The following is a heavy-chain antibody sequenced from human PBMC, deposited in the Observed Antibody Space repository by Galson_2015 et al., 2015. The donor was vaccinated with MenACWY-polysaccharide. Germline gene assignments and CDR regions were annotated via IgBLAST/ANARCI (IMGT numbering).Heavy chain of an antibody. D-gene: IGHD6-19*01. Sequence: SVKVSCKASGYSFISYALNWVRQAPGQGLEWMGWIDTNTGNPTYARGLTGRFVFSLDTSVSTAYLQISSLKAEDTAVYYCARDYGRKQWLVPGDFWGQGTLVTVSS. CDR3: ARDYGRKQWLVPGDF. J-gene: IGHJ4*02. CDR1: GYSFISYA. CDR2: IDTNTGNP. V-gene: IGHV7-4-1*02.